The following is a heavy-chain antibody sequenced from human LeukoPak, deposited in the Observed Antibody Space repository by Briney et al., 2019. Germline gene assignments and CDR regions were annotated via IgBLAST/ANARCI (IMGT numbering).Heavy chain of an antibody. J-gene: IGHJ6*02. CDR3: ARDPYCRNGVCRISFGMDV. Sequence: GESLRLSCAASGFTFSRSIMNWVRQAPGKGLEWVSSITGSSSYIYYADSVKGRFTISRDNAKNSLYLQMNSLRAEDTAVYYCARDPYCRNGVCRISFGMDVWGQGTTVTVSS. CDR1: GFTFSRSI. CDR2: ITGSSSYI. D-gene: IGHD2-8*01. V-gene: IGHV3-21*01.